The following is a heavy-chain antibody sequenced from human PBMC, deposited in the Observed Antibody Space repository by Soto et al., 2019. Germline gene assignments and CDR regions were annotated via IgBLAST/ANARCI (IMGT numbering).Heavy chain of an antibody. CDR2: ISYDGSNK. CDR3: AKDVPHWGALRYFDWSYYYYGMDV. D-gene: IGHD3-9*01. V-gene: IGHV3-30*18. CDR1: GFTFSSDG. Sequence: PGGSLRLSCAASGFTFSSDGMHWVRQAPGKGLEWVAVISYDGSNKYYADSVKGRFTISRDNSKNTLYLQMNSLRAEDTAVYYCAKDVPHWGALRYFDWSYYYYGMDVWGQGTTVTVSS. J-gene: IGHJ6*02.